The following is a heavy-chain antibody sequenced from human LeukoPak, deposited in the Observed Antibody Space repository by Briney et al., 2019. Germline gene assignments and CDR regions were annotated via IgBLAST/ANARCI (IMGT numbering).Heavy chain of an antibody. CDR1: GFTVSSSY. J-gene: IGHJ4*02. CDR3: ARVGDYYNSSGYYYSYYFDY. V-gene: IGHV3-53*01. CDR2: FYSGGST. Sequence: GGSLRLSCAASGFTVSSSYMSWVRQAPGKGLEWVSVFYSGGSTYYADSVKGRFTISRDNSKNTLYLQMNSLRAEDTAVYYCARVGDYYNSSGYYYSYYFDYWGQGTLVTVSS. D-gene: IGHD3-22*01.